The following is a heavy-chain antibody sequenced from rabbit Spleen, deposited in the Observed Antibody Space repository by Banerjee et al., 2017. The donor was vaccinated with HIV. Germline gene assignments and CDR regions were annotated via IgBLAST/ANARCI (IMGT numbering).Heavy chain of an antibody. D-gene: IGHD1-1*01. CDR1: GVSFSGDSY. V-gene: IGHV1S40*01. CDR2: INAVTGKS. Sequence: QSLEESGGDLVKPGTSLTLTCIASGVSFSGDSYMCWVRQAPGKGLEWIACINAVTGKSVYASWAKGRFTFSKTSSTTVTLQMTSLTDADTATYFCARDYGNNGYYFKLWGPGTLVTVS. J-gene: IGHJ4*01. CDR3: ARDYGNNGYYFKL.